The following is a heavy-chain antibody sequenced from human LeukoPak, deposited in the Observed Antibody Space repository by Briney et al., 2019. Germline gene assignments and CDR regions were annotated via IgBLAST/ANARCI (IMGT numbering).Heavy chain of an antibody. Sequence: GGSLRLSCAAPGFTFSSYSMNWVRQAPGKGLEWVSSISSSSSYIYYADSVKGRFTISRDNAKNSLYLQMNSLRAEDTAVYYCARDVIGALGYWGQGTLVTVSS. CDR1: GFTFSSYS. CDR2: ISSSSSYI. J-gene: IGHJ4*02. V-gene: IGHV3-21*01. CDR3: ARDVIGALGY. D-gene: IGHD3-10*01.